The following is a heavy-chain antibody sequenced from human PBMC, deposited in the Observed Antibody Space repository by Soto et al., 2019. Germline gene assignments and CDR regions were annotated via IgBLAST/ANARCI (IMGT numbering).Heavy chain of an antibody. J-gene: IGHJ4*02. D-gene: IGHD1-26*01. V-gene: IGHV4-59*01. CDR1: GGSISSYY. CDR2: IYYSGST. CDR3: ARSGPHSVGAPYYFDY. Sequence: SETLSLTCTASGGSISSYYWSWIRQPPGKGLEWIGYIYYSGSTNYNPSLKSRVTISVDTSKNQFSLKLSSVTAADTAVYYCARSGPHSVGAPYYFDYWGQGTLVTVSS.